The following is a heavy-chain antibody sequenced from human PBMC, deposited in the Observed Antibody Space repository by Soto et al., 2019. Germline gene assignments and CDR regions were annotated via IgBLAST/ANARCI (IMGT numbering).Heavy chain of an antibody. Sequence: QVQLVQSGAEVKKPGSSVKVSCKASGGTFSSYTISWVRQAPGQGLEWMGRIIPILGIANYAQKFQGRVTITADKSTSTAYMELSSLRSEDTAVYSCARAPYDITTHGYVVDYWGQGTLVTVSS. CDR1: GGTFSSYT. J-gene: IGHJ4*02. D-gene: IGHD3-9*01. CDR2: IIPILGIA. CDR3: ARAPYDITTHGYVVDY. V-gene: IGHV1-69*02.